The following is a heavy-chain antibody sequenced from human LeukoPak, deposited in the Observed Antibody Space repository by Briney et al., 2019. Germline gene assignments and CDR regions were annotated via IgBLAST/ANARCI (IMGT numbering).Heavy chain of an antibody. CDR3: ARGYYDTNGYYYRLDF. D-gene: IGHD3-22*01. CDR1: VYIFTTYD. Sequence: GASVKVSCKASVYIFTTYDINWVRQAPGQGLEWMGWMNPNRGNTGYAQKFQGRVTMTRNTSISTAYMELSSLRSEDTAVYYCARGYYDTNGYYYRLDFWGQGTLVTVSS. V-gene: IGHV1-8*01. J-gene: IGHJ4*02. CDR2: MNPNRGNT.